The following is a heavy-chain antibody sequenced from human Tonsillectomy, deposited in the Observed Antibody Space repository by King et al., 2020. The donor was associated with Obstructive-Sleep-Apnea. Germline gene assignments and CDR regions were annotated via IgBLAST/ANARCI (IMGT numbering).Heavy chain of an antibody. CDR2: IYHSGST. Sequence: LQLQESGSGLVKPSQTLSLTCAVSGGSISSGGYSWSWIRQPPGKGLEWIGYIYHSGSTYYNPSLESRVTISVDRSKNQFSLKLSSVTAADTAVYYCARVRQTAYYYDSSGYHDYWGQGTLVTVSS. D-gene: IGHD3-22*01. CDR1: GGSISSGGYS. CDR3: ARVRQTAYYYDSSGYHDY. V-gene: IGHV4-30-2*01. J-gene: IGHJ4*02.